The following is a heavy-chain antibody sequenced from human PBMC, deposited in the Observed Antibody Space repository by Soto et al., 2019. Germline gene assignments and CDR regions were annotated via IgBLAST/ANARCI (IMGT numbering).Heavy chain of an antibody. V-gene: IGHV2-5*02. CDR1: GFSLSTSGVG. J-gene: IGHJ4*02. CDR2: IYWDDDK. D-gene: IGHD3-10*01. CDR3: AHTGSVAYYFDY. Sequence: QITLKESGPTLVKPTQTLTLTCTFSGFSLSTSGVGVGWIRQPPGKALEWLALIYWDDDKRYSPSLKSRLTITKDTSKNQVVLTVTNMDPVDTATYYCAHTGSVAYYFDYWGQGSLVTVSS.